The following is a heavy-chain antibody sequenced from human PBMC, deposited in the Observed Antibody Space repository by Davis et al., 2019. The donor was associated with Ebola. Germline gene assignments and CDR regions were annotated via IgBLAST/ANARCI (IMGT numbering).Heavy chain of an antibody. CDR3: ARHLLRRDGILLIPGWFDP. V-gene: IGHV4-39*01. CDR2: IYYSGST. CDR1: GGSISSSSYY. J-gene: IGHJ5*02. Sequence: MPSETLSLTCTVSGGSISSSSYYWGWIRQPPGKGLEWIGSIYYSGSTYYNPSLKSRVTISVDTSKNLFSLKLTSVTAADTAIYFCARHLLRRDGILLIPGWFDPWGQGTLVTVSS. D-gene: IGHD5-24*01.